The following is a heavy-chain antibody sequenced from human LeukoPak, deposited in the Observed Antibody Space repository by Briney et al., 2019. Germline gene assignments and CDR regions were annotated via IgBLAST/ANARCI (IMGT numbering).Heavy chain of an antibody. D-gene: IGHD2-15*01. CDR1: GFTVSSNY. V-gene: IGHV3-53*01. J-gene: IGHJ4*02. Sequence: GGSLRLSCAVSGFTVSSNYMSWVRQAPGKGLEWVSLIHSGRTTDYADSVKDRFSISRDYSKNTVNLQINSLRAEDTAVYYCARERRYCSGDNCYSGLDYWGQGTQVTVSS. CDR3: ARERRYCSGDNCYSGLDY. CDR2: IHSGRTT.